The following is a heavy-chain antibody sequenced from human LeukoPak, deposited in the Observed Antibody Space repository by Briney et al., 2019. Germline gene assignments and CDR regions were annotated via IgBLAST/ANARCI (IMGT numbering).Heavy chain of an antibody. Sequence: QSGGPLRLSCAPSGFTFSSYWMHWVRQAPGKGLVWVSRINSDGSSTSYADSVKGRFTISRDNAKNSLYLQINSLKTEDTAAYYCTTIDTMIRGVPFDYWGQGTLVTVSS. CDR3: TTIDTMIRGVPFDY. V-gene: IGHV3-74*01. CDR1: GFTFSSYW. CDR2: INSDGSST. D-gene: IGHD3-10*01. J-gene: IGHJ4*02.